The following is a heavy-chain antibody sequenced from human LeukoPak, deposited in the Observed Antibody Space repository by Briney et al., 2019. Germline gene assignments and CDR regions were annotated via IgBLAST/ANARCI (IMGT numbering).Heavy chain of an antibody. J-gene: IGHJ4*02. CDR1: GFTFSSYG. D-gene: IGHD5-12*01. CDR3: AKDHFEWLRLRGPGY. Sequence: GRSLRLSRAASGFTFSSYGMHWVRQAPGKGLEWVAVISYDGSNKYYADSVKGRFTISRDNSKNTLYLQMNSLRAEDTAVYYCAKDHFEWLRLRGPGYWGQGTLVTVSS. CDR2: ISYDGSNK. V-gene: IGHV3-30*18.